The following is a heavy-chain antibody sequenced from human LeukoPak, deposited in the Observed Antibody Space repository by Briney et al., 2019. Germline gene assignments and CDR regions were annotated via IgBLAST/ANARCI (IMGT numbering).Heavy chain of an antibody. CDR2: IYSDGTI. CDR1: GFTVSSNY. V-gene: IGHV3-66*01. Sequence: GGSLRLSCAASGFTVSSNYMSWVRQAPGKGLEWVSVIYSDGTIYYADSVKGRFTISRDNAKNSLYLQMNSLRAEDTAVYYCARGGDGAQRYYYYMDVWGKGTTVTVSS. J-gene: IGHJ6*03. CDR3: ARGGDGAQRYYYYMDV. D-gene: IGHD2-21*02.